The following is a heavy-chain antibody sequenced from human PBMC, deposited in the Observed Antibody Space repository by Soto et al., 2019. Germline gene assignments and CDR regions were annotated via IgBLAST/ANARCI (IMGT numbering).Heavy chain of an antibody. J-gene: IGHJ4*02. Sequence: SVKVSCKPSGGTFITFGISWGRQAPGQGLEWMGGIIPFFGTAEYSQKFEDRITITADESTNTVYMDLRSLTSEDTAIYYCARTAPMDAGDKYYYDLWGQGALVTVSS. V-gene: IGHV1-69*13. CDR2: IIPFFGTA. CDR3: ARTAPMDAGDKYYYDL. D-gene: IGHD3-16*01. CDR1: GGTFITFG.